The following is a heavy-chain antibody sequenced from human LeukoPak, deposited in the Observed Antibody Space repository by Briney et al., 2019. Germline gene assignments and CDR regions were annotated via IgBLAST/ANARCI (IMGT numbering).Heavy chain of an antibody. J-gene: IGHJ4*02. CDR2: INHSGST. D-gene: IGHD3-16*02. Sequence: PSETLFLTCAVYGGSFSGYYWSWIRQPPGKGLEWIGEINHSGSTNYNPSLKSRVTISVDTSKNQFSLKLSSVTAADTAVYYCARGKSQYGYVWGSYRNPDRYFDYWGQGTLVTVSS. CDR1: GGSFSGYY. V-gene: IGHV4-34*01. CDR3: ARGKSQYGYVWGSYRNPDRYFDY.